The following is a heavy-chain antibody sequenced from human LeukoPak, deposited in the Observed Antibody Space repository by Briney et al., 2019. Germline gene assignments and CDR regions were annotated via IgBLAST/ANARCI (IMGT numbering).Heavy chain of an antibody. J-gene: IGHJ4*02. CDR1: GGTFSSYA. D-gene: IGHD5-12*01. CDR2: IIPIFGTA. V-gene: IGHV1-69*05. CDR3: ATYGGSNDY. Sequence: SVKVSCKASGGTFSSYAISWVRQAPGQGLEWMGGIIPIFGTANYAQKFQGRVTMTRDTSTSTVYMELSSLRSEDTAVYYCATYGGSNDYWGQGTLVTVSS.